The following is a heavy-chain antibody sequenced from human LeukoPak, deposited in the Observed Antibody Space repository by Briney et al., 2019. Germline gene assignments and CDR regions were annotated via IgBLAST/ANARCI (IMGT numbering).Heavy chain of an antibody. CDR2: IYYSGST. CDR1: GDSISSSRHS. Sequence: SETLSLTCTVSGDSISSSRHSWGWIRQPPGKGLEWIGYIYYSGSTYYNPSLKSRVTISVDTSKNQFSLKLSSVTAADTAVYYCARVSWDYAGTYYFDYWGQGTLVTVSS. J-gene: IGHJ4*02. D-gene: IGHD1-14*01. CDR3: ARVSWDYAGTYYFDY. V-gene: IGHV4-30-4*01.